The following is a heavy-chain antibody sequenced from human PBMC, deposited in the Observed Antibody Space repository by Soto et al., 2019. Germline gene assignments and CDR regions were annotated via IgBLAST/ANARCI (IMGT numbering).Heavy chain of an antibody. CDR1: SGPDSSHN. CDR3: VRRGIGNLHGLVDV. V-gene: IGHV4-59*08. Sequence: QVQLQQSGPGLVKPSETLSLTCTVSSGPDSSHNWGWIRQPPGRGLEWIGYVYYTGGTSYNPSLQSRVTIPADTSTIRISLPLGSVTAADTAVYYCVRRGIGNLHGLVDVWGHGTTVSVSS. CDR2: VYYTGGT. D-gene: IGHD3-16*01. J-gene: IGHJ6*02.